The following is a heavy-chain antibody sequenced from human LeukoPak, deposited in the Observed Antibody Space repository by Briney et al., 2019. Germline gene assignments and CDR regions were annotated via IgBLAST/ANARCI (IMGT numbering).Heavy chain of an antibody. CDR1: GFTFSSYA. D-gene: IGHD6-6*01. CDR3: AREETDSSVGDAFDI. V-gene: IGHV3-23*01. CDR2: ISGSGGST. J-gene: IGHJ3*02. Sequence: PGGSLRLSCAASGFTFSSYAMSWVRQAPGKGLEWVSAISGSGGSTYYADSVKGRFTISRDNPKNTLYLQMNSLRAEDTAVYYCAREETDSSVGDAFDIWGQGTMVTVSS.